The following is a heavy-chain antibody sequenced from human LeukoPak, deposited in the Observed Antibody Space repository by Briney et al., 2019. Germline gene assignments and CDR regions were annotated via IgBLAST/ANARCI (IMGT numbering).Heavy chain of an antibody. Sequence: SETLSLTCTVSGYSISSGYYWSWIRQPPGKGLEWIGEINHSGSTNYNPSLKSRVTISVDTSKNQFSLKLSSVTAADTAVYYCAIRVRGYNYWGQGTLVTVSP. V-gene: IGHV4-38-2*02. J-gene: IGHJ4*02. CDR3: AIRVRGYNY. CDR1: GYSISSGYY. CDR2: INHSGST. D-gene: IGHD3-22*01.